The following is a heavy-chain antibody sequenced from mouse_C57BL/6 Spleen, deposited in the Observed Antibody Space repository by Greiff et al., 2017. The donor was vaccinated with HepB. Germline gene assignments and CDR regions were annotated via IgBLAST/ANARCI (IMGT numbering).Heavy chain of an antibody. V-gene: IGHV2-2*01. CDR3: ARKAYYSNYFDY. CDR2: IWSGGST. J-gene: IGHJ2*01. Sequence: QVQLKQSGPGLVQPSQSLSITCTVSGFSLTSYGVHWVRQSPGKGLEWLGVIWSGGSTDYNAAFISRLSISKDNSKSQVFFKMNSLQADDTAIYYCARKAYYSNYFDYWGQGTTLTVSS. CDR1: GFSLTSYG. D-gene: IGHD2-5*01.